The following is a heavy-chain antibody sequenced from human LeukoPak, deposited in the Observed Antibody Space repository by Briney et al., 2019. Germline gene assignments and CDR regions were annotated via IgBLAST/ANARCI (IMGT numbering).Heavy chain of an antibody. D-gene: IGHD3-10*01. V-gene: IGHV4-39*01. CDR1: GGSISSSSYY. Sequence: PSETLSLTCTVSGGSISSSSYYWGWIRQPPGKGLEWIGSIYYSGSTYYNPSLKSRVTISVDTSKNQFSLKLSSVTAADTAVYYCAKKSRYYGSGSLGDWFDPWGQGTLVTVSS. J-gene: IGHJ5*02. CDR2: IYYSGST. CDR3: AKKSRYYGSGSLGDWFDP.